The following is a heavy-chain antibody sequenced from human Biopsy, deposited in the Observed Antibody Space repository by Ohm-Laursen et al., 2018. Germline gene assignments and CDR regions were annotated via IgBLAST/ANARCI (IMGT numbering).Heavy chain of an antibody. CDR2: INPRSGNT. Sequence: SVKVSCKASGYTFTEYYINWVRQAPGQGLEWMGIINPRSGNTGYSQKFQVRVTMTTDTSTSTVYMELSSLSSEDTAVYYCAKNYDPLYYDTSGLFDYWGQGTLVIVSS. CDR3: AKNYDPLYYDTSGLFDY. J-gene: IGHJ4*02. D-gene: IGHD3-22*01. CDR1: GYTFTEYY. V-gene: IGHV1-46*01.